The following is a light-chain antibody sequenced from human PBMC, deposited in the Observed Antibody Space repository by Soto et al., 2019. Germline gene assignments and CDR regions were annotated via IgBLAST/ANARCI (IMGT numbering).Light chain of an antibody. CDR2: HDS. CDR1: SIGSKS. J-gene: IGLJ2*01. Sequence: SYELTQPPSVSVAPGQTATITCGGDSIGSKSVHWYQQKSGQAPVVVVYHDSDRPSGIPERFSGSNSGNTATLTISRVEAGDEAVYSCQVWDNNSDHVVFGGGTKLTVL. V-gene: IGLV3-21*02. CDR3: QVWDNNSDHVV.